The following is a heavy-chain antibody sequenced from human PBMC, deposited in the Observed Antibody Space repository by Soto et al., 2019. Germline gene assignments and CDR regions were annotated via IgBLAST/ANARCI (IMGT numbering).Heavy chain of an antibody. Sequence: QVQLVESGGGVVQPGRSLRLSCAASGFTFSSYGMHWVRQAPGKGLEWVAVISYDGSNKYYADSVKGRFTISRDNSKNTLYLQMNSLRAEDTAVYYCAKDLIAVAALGFDPWGQGTLVTVSS. V-gene: IGHV3-30*18. CDR1: GFTFSSYG. CDR2: ISYDGSNK. J-gene: IGHJ5*02. CDR3: AKDLIAVAALGFDP. D-gene: IGHD6-19*01.